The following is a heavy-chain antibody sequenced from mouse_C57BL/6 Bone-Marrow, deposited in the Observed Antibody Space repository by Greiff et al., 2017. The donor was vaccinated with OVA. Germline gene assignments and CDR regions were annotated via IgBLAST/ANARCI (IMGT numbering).Heavy chain of an antibody. D-gene: IGHD2-5*01. CDR2: IDPKTGGT. CDR3: TKGVYSNCSYYAMDY. Sequence: VQLQQSGAELVRPGASVTLSCKASGYTFTDYEMHWVKQTPVHGLEWIGAIDPKTGGTAYNQKFKGKAILTAYKSSSTAYMGLHSLTSEDSAVYYCTKGVYSNCSYYAMDYWGQGTSVTVSS. J-gene: IGHJ4*01. V-gene: IGHV1-15*01. CDR1: GYTFTDYE.